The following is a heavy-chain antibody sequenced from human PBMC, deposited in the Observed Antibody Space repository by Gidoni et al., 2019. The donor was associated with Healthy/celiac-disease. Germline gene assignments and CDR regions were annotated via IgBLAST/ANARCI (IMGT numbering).Heavy chain of an antibody. Sequence: QVQLVESGGGVVQPGRSLRLSCAAAGFTFSSYGMHWVRQAPGKGLEWVAVIWYDGSNKYYADSVKGRFTISRDNSKNTLYLQMNSLRAEDTAVYYCARDLVGAFDIWGQGTMDTVSS. J-gene: IGHJ3*02. CDR2: IWYDGSNK. CDR3: ARDLVGAFDI. V-gene: IGHV3-33*01. D-gene: IGHD2-15*01. CDR1: GFTFSSYG.